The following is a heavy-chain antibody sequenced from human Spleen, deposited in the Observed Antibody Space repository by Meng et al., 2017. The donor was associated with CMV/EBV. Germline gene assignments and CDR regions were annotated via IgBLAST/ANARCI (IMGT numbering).Heavy chain of an antibody. Sequence: QVQLVLSGAGGKKPGASVKGSCKASGYTFTGYYMHWVRQAPGQGLEWMGWINPNSGGTNYAQKFQGRVTMTRDTSISTAYMELSRLRSDDTAVYYCAREAIFGHWFDPWGQGTLVTVSS. D-gene: IGHD3-3*01. V-gene: IGHV1-2*02. CDR2: INPNSGGT. CDR3: AREAIFGHWFDP. J-gene: IGHJ5*02. CDR1: GYTFTGYY.